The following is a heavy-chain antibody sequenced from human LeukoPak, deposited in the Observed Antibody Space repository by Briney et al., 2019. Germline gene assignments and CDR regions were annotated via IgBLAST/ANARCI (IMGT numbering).Heavy chain of an antibody. Sequence: PGGSLRLSCAASGFTFSSYSMNWIRQPPGKGLEWIGYIYYSGSTNYNPSLKSRVTISVDTSKNQFSLKLSSVTAADTAVYYCARGALDTWYYYYYGMDVWGQGTTVTVSS. D-gene: IGHD1-1*01. CDR1: GFTFSSYS. V-gene: IGHV4-59*01. CDR2: IYYSGST. CDR3: ARGALDTWYYYYYGMDV. J-gene: IGHJ6*02.